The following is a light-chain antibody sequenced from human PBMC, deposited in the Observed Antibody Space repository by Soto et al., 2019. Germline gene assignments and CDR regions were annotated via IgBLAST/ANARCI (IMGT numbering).Light chain of an antibody. CDR3: AAWDESLSSYA. J-gene: IGLJ1*01. V-gene: IGLV1-47*01. Sequence: QSVLNQPPSTYGTPGQGVTISCSGASSNIGSNYVYWYQQVPGTAPKLLISRNNQRPSGVPDRFSGSKSGTSASLAISGLRSEDEADYYCAAWDESLSSYAFGAGTKVTV. CDR1: SSNIGSNY. CDR2: RNN.